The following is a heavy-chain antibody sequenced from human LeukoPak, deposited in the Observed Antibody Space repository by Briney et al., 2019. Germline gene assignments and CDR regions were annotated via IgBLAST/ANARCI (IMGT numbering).Heavy chain of an antibody. D-gene: IGHD4-23*01. J-gene: IGHJ5*02. Sequence: PGRSLRLSCAASGFTFSSYALHWVRQAPGKGLEWVAVISHDGSTKYYADSVKGRFTISRDNSKNTLYLQTNSLRAEDTAVYYCAKDLSTVVTWNNWFDPWGQGTLVTVSS. CDR1: GFTFSSYA. V-gene: IGHV3-30-3*01. CDR2: ISHDGSTK. CDR3: AKDLSTVVTWNNWFDP.